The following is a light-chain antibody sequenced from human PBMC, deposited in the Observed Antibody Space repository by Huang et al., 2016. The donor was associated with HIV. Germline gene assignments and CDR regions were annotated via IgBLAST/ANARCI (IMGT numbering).Light chain of an antibody. Sequence: DIVMIQSPLSLSVTPGEAASISCRSSQSLLHGNGYNYLEWYLQKPGQSPQLLIYSGSDRAPGVPARFSASGSGTDFSLTISSVEAEDIGIYYCMQSLHTPGTFGQGTRLDIK. CDR1: QSLLHGNGYNY. CDR3: MQSLHTPGT. J-gene: IGKJ5*01. V-gene: IGKV2-28*01. CDR2: SGS.